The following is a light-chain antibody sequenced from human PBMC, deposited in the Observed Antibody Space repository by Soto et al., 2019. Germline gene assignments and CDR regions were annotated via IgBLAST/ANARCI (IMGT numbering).Light chain of an antibody. CDR2: GAS. J-gene: IGKJ1*01. CDR3: QQYGSSRT. V-gene: IGKV3-20*01. CDR1: QSVSSSY. Sequence: EIVLTPSPGTLSLSPCERATLSSRASQSVSSSYLAWYQQKPGQAPRLLIYGASSRATGIPDRFSGSGSGTDFTLTISRLEPEDFAVHYCQQYGSSRTFGQGTKVDI.